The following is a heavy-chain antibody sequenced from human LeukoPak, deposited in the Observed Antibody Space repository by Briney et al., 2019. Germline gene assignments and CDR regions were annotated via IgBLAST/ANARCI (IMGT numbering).Heavy chain of an antibody. Sequence: GGSLRLSCAASGFTFSSYSMNWVRQAPGXXLEWVSSISSSSSYIKYADSVKGRFTISRDNAKNSLYLQMNSLRAEDTAVYYCARDYDSSGFFDYWGQGTLVTVSS. D-gene: IGHD3-22*01. CDR1: GFTFSSYS. CDR3: ARDYDSSGFFDY. V-gene: IGHV3-21*01. CDR2: ISSSSSYI. J-gene: IGHJ4*02.